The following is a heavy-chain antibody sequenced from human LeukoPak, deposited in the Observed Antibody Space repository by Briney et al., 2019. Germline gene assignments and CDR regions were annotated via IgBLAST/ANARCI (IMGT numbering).Heavy chain of an antibody. CDR3: ARLGVATID. D-gene: IGHD5-12*01. J-gene: IGHJ4*02. CDR2: ISSGSSIT. Sequence: GGSLRLSCAASGFSFSSNSMNWVRQAPGKGLEWVSYISSGSSITYYADSVKGRFTISRDNAKNSLYLQMNSLRAEDTAVYYCARLGVATIDWGQGTLVTVSS. CDR1: GFSFSSNS. V-gene: IGHV3-48*04.